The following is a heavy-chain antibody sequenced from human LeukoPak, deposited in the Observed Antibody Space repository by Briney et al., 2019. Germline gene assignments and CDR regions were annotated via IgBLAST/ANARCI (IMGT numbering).Heavy chain of an antibody. J-gene: IGHJ6*02. D-gene: IGHD2-2*01. Sequence: TLSLTCAVSGGSISSGGYSWSWIRQPPGKGLEWIGFIYHSGSTYYNPSLKSRVTISVDTSKNQFSLKLSSVTAADTAVYYCARSPTEYCSSTSCYARYYYYGMDVWGQGTTVTVSS. V-gene: IGHV4-30-2*03. CDR3: ARSPTEYCSSTSCYARYYYYGMDV. CDR1: GGSISSGGYS. CDR2: IYHSGST.